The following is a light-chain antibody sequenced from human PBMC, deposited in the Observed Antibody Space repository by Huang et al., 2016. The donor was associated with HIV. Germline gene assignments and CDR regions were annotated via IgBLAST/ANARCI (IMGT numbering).Light chain of an antibody. CDR2: WAS. V-gene: IGKV4-1*01. CDR1: RSLLYSSNSKHY. J-gene: IGKJ4*01. CDR3: QQYYSLPLT. Sequence: DIVMTQSPDSLAVSLGERATINCNSNRSLLYSSNSKHYLAWYKQRPGQPPNLRLYWASTRESGVPDRFSGSGSGTDFTLTITSLQAEDLAIYYCQQYYSLPLTFGGGTKVEIK.